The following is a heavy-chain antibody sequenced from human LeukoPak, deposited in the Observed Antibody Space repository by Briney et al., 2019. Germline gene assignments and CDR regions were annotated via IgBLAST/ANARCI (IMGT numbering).Heavy chain of an antibody. D-gene: IGHD4-17*01. J-gene: IGHJ6*03. CDR2: MNPNSGNT. CDR3: ARDSTVTTFYYYYYYMDV. V-gene: IGHV1-8*01. CDR1: GYTFTSYD. Sequence: AASVKVSCKASGYTFTSYDINWVRQAPGQGLEWMGWMNPNSGNTGYAQKFQGRVTMTRNTSISTAYMELSSLRSEDTAVYYCARDSTVTTFYYYYYYMDVWGKGTTVTVSS.